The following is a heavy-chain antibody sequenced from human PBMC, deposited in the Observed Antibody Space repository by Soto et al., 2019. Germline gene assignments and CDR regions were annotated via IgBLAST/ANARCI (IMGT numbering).Heavy chain of an antibody. J-gene: IGHJ5*02. CDR1: GYIFTNYA. V-gene: IGHV1-3*01. CDR3: ATDSVGNWFDP. CDR2: INVGTGNT. Sequence: ASVKVSCKASGYIFTNYAIHWVRQAPGQSLEGMGWINVGTGNTYYSQKFQGRVTFTRDTSASTGYMELNSLRSEDTGIYYCATDSVGNWFDPWGQGTPVTVSS. D-gene: IGHD1-26*01.